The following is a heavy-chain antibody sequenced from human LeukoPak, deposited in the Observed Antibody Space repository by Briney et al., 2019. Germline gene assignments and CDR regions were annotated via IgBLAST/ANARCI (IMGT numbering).Heavy chain of an antibody. CDR2: ISSTSGYI. V-gene: IGHV3-21*01. J-gene: IGHJ4*02. Sequence: ESGGSLRLSCAASGFTFSSYSMNWVRQAPGKGLEWVSLISSTSGYIYYADSVKGRFTISRDNAKNSLYLQMNSLRAEDTAVYYCAKSDDFWSGYYDYWGQGTLVTVSS. D-gene: IGHD3-3*01. CDR1: GFTFSSYS. CDR3: AKSDDFWSGYYDY.